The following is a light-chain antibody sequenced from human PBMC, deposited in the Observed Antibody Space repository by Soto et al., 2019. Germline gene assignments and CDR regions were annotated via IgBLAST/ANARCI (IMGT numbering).Light chain of an antibody. Sequence: QSVLTQPPSVSGAPGQRVTISCTGSSSNIGAGYDVQWYHQLPGTAPKLLIYGNNNRPSGVPDRFSGYKSGTSASLAITGVQAEDEADYYCQSYDTSLSGVVFGGGTKLTVL. CDR3: QSYDTSLSGVV. CDR2: GNN. J-gene: IGLJ2*01. CDR1: SSNIGAGYD. V-gene: IGLV1-40*01.